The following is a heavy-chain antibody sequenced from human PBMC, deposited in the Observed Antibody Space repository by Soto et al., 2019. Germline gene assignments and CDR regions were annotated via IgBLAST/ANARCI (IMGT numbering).Heavy chain of an antibody. V-gene: IGHV1-3*01. CDR2: INAGNTNT. J-gene: IGHJ5*02. CDR3: AREAVAAAGTDNWFDP. D-gene: IGHD6-13*01. Sequence: ASVKVSCKASGYTFSSYDIHWVRQAPGQRLEWMGWINAGNTNTRYSRKFQGRVTITRDASATTAYMELNSLRSEDTAVYYCAREAVAAAGTDNWFDPWGQGTLVTVSS. CDR1: GYTFSSYD.